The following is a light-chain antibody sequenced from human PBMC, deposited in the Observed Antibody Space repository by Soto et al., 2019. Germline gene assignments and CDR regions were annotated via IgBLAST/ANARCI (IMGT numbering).Light chain of an antibody. Sequence: QSVLTQPPSASETPGQTVSISCSGSNSNIASNTVNWYQHLPGTAPKLLIYYNNQRPSGVPDRFSGSKSGTSASLAISGLQSEDESDYYCAAWDDTLKSYLFGNGTKVTV. CDR1: NSNIASNT. V-gene: IGLV1-44*01. J-gene: IGLJ1*01. CDR2: YNN. CDR3: AAWDDTLKSYL.